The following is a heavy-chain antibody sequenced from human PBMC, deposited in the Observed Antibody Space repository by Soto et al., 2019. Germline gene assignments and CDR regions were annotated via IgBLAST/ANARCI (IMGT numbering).Heavy chain of an antibody. CDR3: AREVTGIIDY. J-gene: IGHJ4*02. CDR1: GGSISSGGYY. Sequence: SETLSLTCTVSGGSISSGGYYWSWIRQHPGKGLEWIGYIYYSGSTYYNPSLKSRVTISVDTSKNQFSLKLSSVTAADTAVYYCAREVTGIIDYWGQGTLVTVSS. V-gene: IGHV4-31*03. D-gene: IGHD1-20*01. CDR2: IYYSGST.